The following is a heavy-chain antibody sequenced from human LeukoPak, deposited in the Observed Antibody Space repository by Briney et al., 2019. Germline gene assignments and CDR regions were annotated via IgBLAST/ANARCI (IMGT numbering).Heavy chain of an antibody. CDR2: IKSKTDGGTT. Sequence: GGSLRLSCAASGFTFSNAWMSWVRQAPGKGLEWVGRIKSKTDGGTTDYAAPVKGRFTISRDDSKNTLYLQMNSLKTEDTAVYYCTTENGYYYYYGMDVWGQGTTVTVSS. V-gene: IGHV3-15*01. D-gene: IGHD2-8*01. CDR3: TTENGYYYYYGMDV. CDR1: GFTFSNAW. J-gene: IGHJ6*02.